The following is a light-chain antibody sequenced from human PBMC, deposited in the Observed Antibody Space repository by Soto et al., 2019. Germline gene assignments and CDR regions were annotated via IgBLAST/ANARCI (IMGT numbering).Light chain of an antibody. V-gene: IGKV3-15*01. J-gene: IGKJ1*01. Sequence: EIVMTQSPASLSVSPGERATLSCRASQSVGSSSAWYQQKPGQAPRLVIYGASTRATGIPARFIGSGSGTDFTLTISSLQSEDFAVYYCQQYYNWPPWTFGQGTKVDIK. CDR3: QQYYNWPPWT. CDR2: GAS. CDR1: QSVGSS.